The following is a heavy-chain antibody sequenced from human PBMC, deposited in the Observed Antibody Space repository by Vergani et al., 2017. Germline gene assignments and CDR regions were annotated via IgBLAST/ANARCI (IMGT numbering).Heavy chain of an antibody. CDR2: ISGSGGST. V-gene: IGHV3-23*04. CDR3: AKDPFPSSAHYYYYGMDV. J-gene: IGHJ6*02. D-gene: IGHD6-25*01. Sequence: EVQLVESGGGLVQPGGSLRLSCAASGFTFSSYSMNWVRQAPGKGLEWVSAISGSGGSTYYADSVKGRFTISRDNSKNTLYLQMNSLRAEDTAVYYCAKDPFPSSAHYYYYGMDVWGQGP. CDR1: GFTFSSYS.